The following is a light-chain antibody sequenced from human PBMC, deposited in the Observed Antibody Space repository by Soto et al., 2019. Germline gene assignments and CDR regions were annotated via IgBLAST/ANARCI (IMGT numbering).Light chain of an antibody. J-gene: IGKJ1*01. CDR3: LQDYTFPWT. CDR1: QNIRNL. CDR2: AAS. Sequence: IQLTQSPSTLSAAVGDSVTITCRASQNIRNLLAWYQQKPGKAPKLLIYAASILQTGVPSRFRGGESGTDFTLTISNLQPEDFATYYCLQDYTFPWTFGQGTKVDIK. V-gene: IGKV1-6*01.